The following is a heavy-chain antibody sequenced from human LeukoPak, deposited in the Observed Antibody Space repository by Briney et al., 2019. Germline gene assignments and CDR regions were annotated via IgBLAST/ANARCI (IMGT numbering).Heavy chain of an antibody. CDR2: IYYSGST. Sequence: PSETLSLTCTVSGGSISSGDYYWSWIRQPPGKGLEWIGYIYYSGSTYYNPSLKSRVTISVDTSKNQFSLKLSSVTAADTAVYYCARGGAGSSDYYYYDSSGYYYDYWGQGTLVTVSS. D-gene: IGHD3-22*01. CDR3: ARGGAGSSDYYYYDSSGYYYDY. J-gene: IGHJ4*02. V-gene: IGHV4-30-4*01. CDR1: GGSISSGDYY.